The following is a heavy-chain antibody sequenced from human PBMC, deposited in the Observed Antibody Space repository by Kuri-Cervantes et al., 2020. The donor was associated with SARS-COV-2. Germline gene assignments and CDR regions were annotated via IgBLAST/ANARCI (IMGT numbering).Heavy chain of an antibody. CDR2: IYYSGST. Sequence: SETLSLTCTVSGYSISSGYYWGWIRQPPGKGLEWIGSIYYSGSTYYNPSLKSRVTISVDTSKNQFSLKLSSVTAADTTVYYCARDLSAGPNWFDPWGQGTLVTVSS. V-gene: IGHV4-38-2*02. CDR3: ARDLSAGPNWFDP. D-gene: IGHD6-13*01. CDR1: GYSISSGYY. J-gene: IGHJ5*02.